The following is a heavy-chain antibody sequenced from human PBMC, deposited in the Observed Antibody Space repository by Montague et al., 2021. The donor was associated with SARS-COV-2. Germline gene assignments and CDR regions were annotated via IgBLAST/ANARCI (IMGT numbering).Heavy chain of an antibody. D-gene: IGHD5/OR15-5a*01. J-gene: IGHJ4*02. CDR2: IYYSGST. V-gene: IGHV4-59*01. CDR1: GGSISSYY. CDR3: ATVLSTSLLFDNYFDY. Sequence: SETLSLTCTVSGGSISSYYWSWIRQPPGKGLEWIGYIYYSGSTNXNPSLKSRVTISVDTSKNQFSLKLSSVTAADTAVYYCATVLSTSLLFDNYFDYWGQGTLVTVSS.